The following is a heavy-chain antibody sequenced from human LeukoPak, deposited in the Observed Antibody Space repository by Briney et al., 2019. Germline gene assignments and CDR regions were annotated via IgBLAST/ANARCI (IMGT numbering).Heavy chain of an antibody. CDR3: ARDRRVRGFYYYYYYMDV. CDR1: GFTFNNYW. V-gene: IGHV3-7*01. D-gene: IGHD3-10*01. J-gene: IGHJ6*03. CDR2: IRYDGGEK. Sequence: SGGSLRLSCEASGFTFNNYWMSWVRQAPGKGLEWVANIRYDGGEKYYVDSVKGRFTISRDNAKNSLYLQMNSLRAEDTAVYYCARDRRVRGFYYYYYYMDVWGKGTTVTVSS.